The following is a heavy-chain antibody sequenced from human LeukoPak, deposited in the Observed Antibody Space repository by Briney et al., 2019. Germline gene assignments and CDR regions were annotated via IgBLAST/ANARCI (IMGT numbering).Heavy chain of an antibody. Sequence: GGSLRLSCAASGFTFSSYAMHWVRQAPGKGLEWVAVISYDGSNKYYADSVKGRFTISRDNSKNTLYLQTNSLRAEDTAVYYCARDQISSSSAFDYWGQGTLVTVSS. V-gene: IGHV3-30-3*01. D-gene: IGHD6-6*01. CDR2: ISYDGSNK. J-gene: IGHJ4*02. CDR1: GFTFSSYA. CDR3: ARDQISSSSAFDY.